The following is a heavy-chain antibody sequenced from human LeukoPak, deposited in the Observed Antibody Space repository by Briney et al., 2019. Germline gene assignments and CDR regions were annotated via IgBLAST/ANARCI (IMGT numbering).Heavy chain of an antibody. J-gene: IGHJ4*02. V-gene: IGHV3-9*01. CDR3: AKDIGSSWYGSFAY. D-gene: IGHD6-13*01. Sequence: GRSLRLSCAASGFTFDDYAMHWVRQAPGKGLEWVSGISWNSGSIGYADSVKGRFTISRDNAKNSLYLQMNSLRAEDTALYYCAKDIGSSWYGSFAYWGQGTLVTVSS. CDR2: ISWNSGSI. CDR1: GFTFDDYA.